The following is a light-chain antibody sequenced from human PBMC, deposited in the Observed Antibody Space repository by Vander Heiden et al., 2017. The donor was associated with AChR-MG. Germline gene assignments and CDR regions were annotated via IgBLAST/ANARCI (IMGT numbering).Light chain of an antibody. Sequence: EVVMTQSPATLSVSPGERATLSRRASQSVSSNLAWYQQKPGQAPRLLIYGASTRATGIPARFSGSGSGTEFTLTISSLQSEDSGVYYCQHYNNWPLFGPGTKLYIK. CDR2: GAS. V-gene: IGKV3-15*01. CDR3: QHYNNWPL. CDR1: QSVSSN. J-gene: IGKJ3*01.